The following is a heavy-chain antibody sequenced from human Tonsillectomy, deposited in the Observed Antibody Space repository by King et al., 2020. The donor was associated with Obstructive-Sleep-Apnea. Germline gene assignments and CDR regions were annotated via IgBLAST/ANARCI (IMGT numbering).Heavy chain of an antibody. J-gene: IGHJ5*02. D-gene: IGHD3-3*02. CDR2: IDPSDSYT. V-gene: IGHV5-10-1*01. CDR3: ASSTLTRGRQFWSGYPNWFDP. Sequence: VQLVESGAEVKKPGESLRISCNGSGYSFTSYWISWVRQMPGKGLEWMGRIDPSDSYTNYSPSFQGHVTISADKSISTAYLQWSSLKASDTAMYYCASSTLTRGRQFWSGYPNWFDPWGQGTLVTVSS. CDR1: GYSFTSYW.